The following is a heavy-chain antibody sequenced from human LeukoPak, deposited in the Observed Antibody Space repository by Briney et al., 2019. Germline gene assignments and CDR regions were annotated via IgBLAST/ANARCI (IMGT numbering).Heavy chain of an antibody. V-gene: IGHV3-7*01. CDR3: ARDSGWYPVDY. J-gene: IGHJ4*02. Sequence: GGSLRLSXAASGFTFSNSWMTWIRQPPGKGLEWVANIKEDGSEKNYVDSVRGRFTISRDNAKNSLYLQMNSLRAEDTAVYYCARDSGWYPVDYWGQGTLVTVSS. CDR1: GFTFSNSW. CDR2: IKEDGSEK. D-gene: IGHD6-19*01.